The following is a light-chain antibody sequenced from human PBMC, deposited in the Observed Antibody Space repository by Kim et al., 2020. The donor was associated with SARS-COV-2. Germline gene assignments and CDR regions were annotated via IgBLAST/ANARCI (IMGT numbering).Light chain of an antibody. CDR3: GTWDSSLSGVV. V-gene: IGLV1-51*01. CDR1: SSNIGNNY. CDR2: DNN. J-gene: IGLJ2*01. Sequence: GQKVTISCSGSSSNIGNNYVSWYRQFPGTAPKLLIYDNNKRPSGIPDRFSGSKSGTSATLAITGLQTGDEADYYCGTWDSSLSGVVFGGGTKLTVL.